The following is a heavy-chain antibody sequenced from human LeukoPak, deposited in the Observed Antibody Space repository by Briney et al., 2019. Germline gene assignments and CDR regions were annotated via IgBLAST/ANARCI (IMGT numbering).Heavy chain of an antibody. CDR3: ARVYYDSSGHD. J-gene: IGHJ4*02. Sequence: GGSLRLSCAASGFTFSSYSMNWVRQAPGKGLEWVSYISSSSSTIYYADSVKGRFTISRDNAKNSLYLQMNSLRAEDTAVYYCARVYYDSSGHDWGQGTLVTVSS. D-gene: IGHD3-22*01. CDR2: ISSSSSTI. CDR1: GFTFSSYS. V-gene: IGHV3-48*01.